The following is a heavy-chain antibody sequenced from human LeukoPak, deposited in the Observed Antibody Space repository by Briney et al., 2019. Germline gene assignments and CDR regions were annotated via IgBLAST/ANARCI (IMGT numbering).Heavy chain of an antibody. J-gene: IGHJ4*02. V-gene: IGHV6-1*01. CDR1: GDSVSTNSAA. CDR2: TYCRSKWYN. Sequence: SQTLSLPCAISGDSVSTNSAAWNWIRQSPSRGLEWLGRTYCRSKWYNDYAVSVKSRIAINPDTSKNQFSLQLNSVTPEDTAVYYCARDMGVFSKWSKYDSWGQGTLVTVSS. CDR3: ARDMGVFSKWSKYDS. D-gene: IGHD2-15*01.